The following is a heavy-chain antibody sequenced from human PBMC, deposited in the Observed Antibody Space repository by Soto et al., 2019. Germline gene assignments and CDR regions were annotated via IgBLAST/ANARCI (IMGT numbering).Heavy chain of an antibody. Sequence: EVQLVESGGGLVKPGGSLRLSCAASGFTFSSYSMNWVRQAPGKGLEWVSSISSSSSYIYYADSVKGRFTISRDNAKNSLYLQMNSLRAEDTAVDYCARDRTATTYDYGMDVWGQGTTVTVSS. J-gene: IGHJ6*02. CDR3: ARDRTATTYDYGMDV. D-gene: IGHD2-21*02. CDR1: GFTFSSYS. V-gene: IGHV3-21*01. CDR2: ISSSSSYI.